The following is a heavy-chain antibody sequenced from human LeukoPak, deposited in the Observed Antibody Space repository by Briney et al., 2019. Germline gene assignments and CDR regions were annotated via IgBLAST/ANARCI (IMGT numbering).Heavy chain of an antibody. Sequence: GGSLRLSYAASGFTVSSNYMSWVRQAPGKGLEWVSVIYSGGSTYYADSVKGRFTISRDNSKNTLYLQMNSLRAEDTAVYYCAKDERPLWFGEVGVDYWGQGTLVTVSS. D-gene: IGHD3-10*01. CDR3: AKDERPLWFGEVGVDY. V-gene: IGHV3-66*01. CDR1: GFTVSSNY. CDR2: IYSGGST. J-gene: IGHJ4*02.